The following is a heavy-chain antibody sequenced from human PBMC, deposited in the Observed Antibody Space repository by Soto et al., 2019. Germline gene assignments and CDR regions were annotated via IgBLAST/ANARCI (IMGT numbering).Heavy chain of an antibody. CDR3: AKGAYSYGYEVGQYYFDY. CDR1: GFTFSSYA. D-gene: IGHD5-18*01. J-gene: IGHJ4*02. V-gene: IGHV3-23*01. CDR2: ISGSGGST. Sequence: EVQLLESGGGLVQPGGSLRLSCAASGFTFSSYAMSWVRQAPGKGLEWVSAISGSGGSTYYADSVKGRFTISRDNSKNTLYLHMNSLRAEDTAVYYCAKGAYSYGYEVGQYYFDYWGQGTLVTVSS.